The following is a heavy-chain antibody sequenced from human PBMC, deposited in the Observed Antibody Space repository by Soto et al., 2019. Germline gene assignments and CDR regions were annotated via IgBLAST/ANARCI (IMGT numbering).Heavy chain of an antibody. Sequence: QVQLVESGGGVVQPGRSLRLSCAASGFTFSSYGMHWVRQAPGKGLEWVAVISYDGGNKYYADSVKGRFTISRDNSKNTLYLQMNSLRTEDTAVYYCGPMGGATDYWGQGTLVTVSS. D-gene: IGHD1-26*01. CDR3: GPMGGATDY. CDR1: GFTFSSYG. CDR2: ISYDGGNK. J-gene: IGHJ4*02. V-gene: IGHV3-30*03.